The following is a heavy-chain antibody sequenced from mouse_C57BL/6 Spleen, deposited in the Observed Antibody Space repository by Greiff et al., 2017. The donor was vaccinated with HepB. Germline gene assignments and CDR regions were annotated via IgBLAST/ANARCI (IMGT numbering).Heavy chain of an antibody. J-gene: IGHJ4*01. CDR1: GYTFTSYW. Sequence: VQLQQPGAELVKPGASVKLSCKASGYTFTSYWMHWVKQRPGQGLEWIGMIHPNSGSTNYNEKFKSKATLTVDKSSSTAYMQLSSLTSEDSAVYYCARGGPLTGAMDYWGQGTSVTVSS. D-gene: IGHD4-1*01. V-gene: IGHV1-64*01. CDR3: ARGGPLTGAMDY. CDR2: IHPNSGST.